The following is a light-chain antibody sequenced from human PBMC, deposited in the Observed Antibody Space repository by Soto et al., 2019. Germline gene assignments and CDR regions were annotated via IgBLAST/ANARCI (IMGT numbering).Light chain of an antibody. Sequence: QSVLTQSPSASASLGASVKLTCTLSSGHSNYAIAWHQQQPEKGPRYLMKLNSDGSHSKGDEIPDRFSGSSSGAERYLTISSLQSEDEADYYCQTWGTGIHWVFGGGTKLTVL. CDR2: LNSDGSH. V-gene: IGLV4-69*01. CDR3: QTWGTGIHWV. J-gene: IGLJ3*02. CDR1: SGHSNYA.